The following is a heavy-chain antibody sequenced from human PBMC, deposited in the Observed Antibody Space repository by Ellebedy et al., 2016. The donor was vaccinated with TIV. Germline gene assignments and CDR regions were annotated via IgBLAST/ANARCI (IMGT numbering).Heavy chain of an antibody. CDR3: ATGARSEGGY. CDR1: GFTLSSYG. CDR2: IKEDGSRT. J-gene: IGHJ4*02. D-gene: IGHD2-15*01. Sequence: GESLKISCAASGFTLSSYGMNWVRQAPGKGLEWVANIKEDGSRTSYVDSVRGRFTISRDNAKNSLYLQMNSLRAEDTAVYYCATGARSEGGYWGQGTLVTVSS. V-gene: IGHV3-7*01.